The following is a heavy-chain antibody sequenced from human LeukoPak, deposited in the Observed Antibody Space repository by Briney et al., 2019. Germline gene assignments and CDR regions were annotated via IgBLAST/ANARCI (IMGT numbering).Heavy chain of an antibody. Sequence: SETLSLTCTVSDGSITSYYWNWIRQPPGKGLEWIGNIYNSGSTDYNPSLKSRVTISVNLSKNQISLKLTSVTAADTAVYCCARDKGPYWYFDLWGRSTLVTVSS. CDR3: ARDKGPYWYFDL. J-gene: IGHJ2*01. V-gene: IGHV4-59*01. CDR2: IYNSGST. CDR1: DGSITSYY.